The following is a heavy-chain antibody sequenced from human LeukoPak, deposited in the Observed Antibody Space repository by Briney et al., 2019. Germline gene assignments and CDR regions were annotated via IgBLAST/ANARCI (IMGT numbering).Heavy chain of an antibody. D-gene: IGHD6-6*01. CDR1: GYTFTSYD. Sequence: ASVKVSCKASGYTFTSYDINWVRQAPGQGLEWMGGIIPIFGTANYAQKFQGRVTITTDESTSTAYMELSSLRSEDTAVYYCASGNIAARPGGYYYYMDVWGKGTTVTVSS. J-gene: IGHJ6*03. CDR2: IIPIFGTA. CDR3: ASGNIAARPGGYYYYMDV. V-gene: IGHV1-69*05.